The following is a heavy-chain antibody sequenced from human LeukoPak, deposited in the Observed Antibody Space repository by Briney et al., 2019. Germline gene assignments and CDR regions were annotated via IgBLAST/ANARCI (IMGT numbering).Heavy chain of an antibody. V-gene: IGHV3-23*01. J-gene: IGHJ4*02. Sequence: GGTLRLSCAASGFTFSSYGLSWVRQAPGKGLEWVSGISGSGGSTNYADSVKGRFTISRDNSKNTLYLQMNSLRAEDTAVYYCAKESSRIGGSMASFDYWGQGTLVTVSS. CDR2: ISGSGGST. CDR1: GFTFSSYG. CDR3: AKESSRIGGSMASFDY. D-gene: IGHD1-26*01.